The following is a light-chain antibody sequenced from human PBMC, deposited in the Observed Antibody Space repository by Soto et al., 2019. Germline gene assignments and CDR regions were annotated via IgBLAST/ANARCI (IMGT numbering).Light chain of an antibody. CDR3: TSDTGGSAPFV. J-gene: IGLJ1*01. CDR1: SSDVGHYNH. Sequence: HSVLTQPASVSGSPGQSITISCTGTSSDVGHYNHVSWYQQHPGKAPKLIIYEVSNRPSAVSDRFSGSKSGNTASLTISGLQTEDEAHYYCTSDTGGSAPFVFGTGTKVTV. CDR2: EVS. V-gene: IGLV2-14*01.